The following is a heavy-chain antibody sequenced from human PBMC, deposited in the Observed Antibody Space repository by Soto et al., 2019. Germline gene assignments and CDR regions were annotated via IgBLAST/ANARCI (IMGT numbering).Heavy chain of an antibody. J-gene: IGHJ5*02. CDR3: ARLGIQLWLRSRWFDP. D-gene: IGHD5-18*01. Sequence: SETLSLTCAVYGGSFSGYYWSWIRQPPGKGLEWIGEINHSGSTNYNPSLKSRVTISVDTSKNQFSLKLSSVTAADTAVYYCARLGIQLWLRSRWFDPWGQGTRVTVSS. CDR1: GGSFSGYY. CDR2: INHSGST. V-gene: IGHV4-34*01.